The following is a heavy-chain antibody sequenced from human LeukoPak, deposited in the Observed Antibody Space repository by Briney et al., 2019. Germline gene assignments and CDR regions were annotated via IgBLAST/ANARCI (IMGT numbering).Heavy chain of an antibody. CDR2: IYYSGNT. CDR1: GGSISYSSYY. J-gene: IGHJ1*01. D-gene: IGHD2-21*02. V-gene: IGHV4-39*01. Sequence: SETLSLTCTVSGGSISYSSYYWGWVRQSPEKGLEWIGSIYYSGNTYYSPSLKSRVTISVDTSKNQFSLKLSSVTAADTAVYYCARLLGGGGGVDCYFQHWGQGTLVTVSS. CDR3: ARLLGGGGGVDCYFQH.